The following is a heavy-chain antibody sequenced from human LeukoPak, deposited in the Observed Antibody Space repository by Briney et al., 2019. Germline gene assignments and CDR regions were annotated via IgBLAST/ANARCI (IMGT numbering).Heavy chain of an antibody. J-gene: IGHJ6*04. D-gene: IGHD5-12*01. CDR2: ISYDGSNK. CDR1: GFTFSSYA. V-gene: IGHV3-30*04. Sequence: GGSLRLSCAASGFTFSSYAMHWVRQAPGKGLEWVAVISYDGSNKYYADSVEGRFTISRDNSKNTLYLQMNSLRAEDTAVYYCARDRVATIRWYYYYGMDVWGKGTTVTVSS. CDR3: ARDRVATIRWYYYYGMDV.